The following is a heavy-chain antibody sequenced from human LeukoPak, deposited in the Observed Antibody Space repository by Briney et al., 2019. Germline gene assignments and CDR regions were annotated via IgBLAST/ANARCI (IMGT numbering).Heavy chain of an antibody. CDR3: ARGLEWFGELIDP. Sequence: ASVKVSCKASGYTFTSYYMHWVRQSPGQGLEWMGIINPSGGSTSYAQKFQGRVTMTRDMSTSTVYMELSSLRSEDTAVYYCARGLEWFGELIDPWGQGTLVTVSS. D-gene: IGHD3-10*01. J-gene: IGHJ5*02. CDR1: GYTFTSYY. V-gene: IGHV1-46*01. CDR2: INPSGGST.